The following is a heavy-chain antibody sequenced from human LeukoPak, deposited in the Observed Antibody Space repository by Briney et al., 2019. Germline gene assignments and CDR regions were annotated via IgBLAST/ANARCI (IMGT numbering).Heavy chain of an antibody. J-gene: IGHJ4*02. CDR1: GYTFTGYY. CDR2: ISAYNGNT. Sequence: ASVKVSCKASGYTFTGYYMHWVRQAPGQGLEWMGWISAYNGNTNYAQKLQGRVTMTTDTSTSTAYMELRSLRSDDTAVYYCAREVGATCFDYWGQGTLVTVSS. V-gene: IGHV1-18*04. CDR3: AREVGATCFDY. D-gene: IGHD1-26*01.